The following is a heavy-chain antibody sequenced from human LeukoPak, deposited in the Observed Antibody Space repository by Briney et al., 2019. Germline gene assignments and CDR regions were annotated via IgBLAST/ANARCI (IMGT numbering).Heavy chain of an antibody. CDR3: AKQMAVDYFDY. CDR2: IKEDGSEI. CDR1: GFTFSSHW. V-gene: IGHV3-7*01. Sequence: GGSLRLSCTGSGFTFSSHWMSWVRQAPGRGLEWVANIKEDGSEIYYLDSVKGRFTISRDNAKNSLYLQMNSLRAEDTAVYYCAKQMAVDYFDYWGQGTLVTVSS. J-gene: IGHJ4*02. D-gene: IGHD5-24*01.